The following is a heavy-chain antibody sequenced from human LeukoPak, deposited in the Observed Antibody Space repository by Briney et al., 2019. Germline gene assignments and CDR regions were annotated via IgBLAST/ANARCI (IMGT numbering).Heavy chain of an antibody. CDR3: ARGPSYWSDLGWYV. CDR2: ISYDGSDK. V-gene: IGHV3-30*04. Sequence: PGRSLRLSCAASGFTFSSFAMHWVRQAPGKGLEWVAVISYDGSDKNYADSVKGRFTISSDNSKNTLYLQMNSLRAEDRAVYYCARGPSYWSDLGWYVWGQRTTVTVSS. CDR1: GFTFSSFA. D-gene: IGHD3-3*01. J-gene: IGHJ6*02.